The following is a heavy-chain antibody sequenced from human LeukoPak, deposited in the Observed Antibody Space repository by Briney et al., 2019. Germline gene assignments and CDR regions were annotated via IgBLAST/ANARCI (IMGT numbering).Heavy chain of an antibody. V-gene: IGHV3-30-3*01. CDR3: ARDGLYASGSYYFDY. J-gene: IGHJ4*02. D-gene: IGHD3-10*01. Sequence: GGSLRLSCAASGFTFSNYDMHWVRQAPGKGLEWVAVISYDGSNKYYADSVRGRFTISRDNSKNTLYLQVNSLRPEDTAVYYCARDGLYASGSYYFDYWGQGTLVTVSS. CDR1: GFTFSNYD. CDR2: ISYDGSNK.